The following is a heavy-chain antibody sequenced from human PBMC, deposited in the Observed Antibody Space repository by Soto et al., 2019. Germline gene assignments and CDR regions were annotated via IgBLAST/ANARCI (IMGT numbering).Heavy chain of an antibody. CDR3: ARAVAGGVYYYYGMDV. V-gene: IGHV1-69*12. Sequence: QVQLVQSGAEVKKPGSSVKVSCKASGGTFSSYAINWVRQAPGQGLEWMGGIIPIFGTADYAQKFQGRVTMAADAATGTAYMALSSLRSEDTAVYYCARAVAGGVYYYYGMDVWGQGTTVTVSS. D-gene: IGHD6-19*01. CDR1: GGTFSSYA. J-gene: IGHJ6*02. CDR2: IIPIFGTA.